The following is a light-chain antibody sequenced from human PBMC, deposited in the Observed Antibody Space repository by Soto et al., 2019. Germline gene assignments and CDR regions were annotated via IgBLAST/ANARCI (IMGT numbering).Light chain of an antibody. CDR3: HQYATSPRT. CDR2: GAS. J-gene: IGKJ1*01. V-gene: IGKV3-20*01. CDR1: QSVISNY. Sequence: EIVLTQSPGTLSLSPGERATLSCRASQSVISNYLAWYQQKPGQAPRLLIYGASGRATGIPDRFSGSGSGTDFTLTISRLEPEDFSVYYCHQYATSPRTFGQGTKVDIK.